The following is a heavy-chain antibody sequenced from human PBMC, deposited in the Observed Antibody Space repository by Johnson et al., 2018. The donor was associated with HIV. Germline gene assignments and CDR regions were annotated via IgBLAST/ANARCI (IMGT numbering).Heavy chain of an antibody. CDR2: TTYDGSNK. Sequence: QVQLVESGGGVVQPGRSLRLSCAASGFSFSSYPMHWVRQAPGKGLEWVAVTTYDGSNKYYADSVKGRFTISRDNSKNTLYLQMNSLRAEDTAVYYCARSTGARAAFDIWGQGTMVTVSS. D-gene: IGHD1-1*01. CDR1: GFSFSSYP. CDR3: ARSTGARAAFDI. J-gene: IGHJ3*02. V-gene: IGHV3-30*04.